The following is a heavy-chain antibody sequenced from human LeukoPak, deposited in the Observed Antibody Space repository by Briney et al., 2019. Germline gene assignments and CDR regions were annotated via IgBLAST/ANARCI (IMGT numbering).Heavy chain of an antibody. CDR2: VKSKTDGGTT. J-gene: IGHJ4*02. V-gene: IGHV3-15*01. Sequence: AGSLRLSCEVSGFTFSNAWMSWVRQAPGKGLEWVSRVKSKTDGGTTDYGAPVKGRFTISRDESKNTLYLQMNNLKTEDTAVYYCSTERRESSGWYNWCFGYWGQGTLVTVSS. D-gene: IGHD6-19*01. CDR1: GFTFSNAW. CDR3: STERRESSGWYNWCFGY.